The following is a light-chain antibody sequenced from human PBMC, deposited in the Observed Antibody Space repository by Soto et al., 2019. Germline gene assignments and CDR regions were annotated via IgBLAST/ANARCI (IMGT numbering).Light chain of an antibody. V-gene: IGKV1-39*01. CDR2: AAS. J-gene: IGKJ1*01. CDR3: QLSYSTPWT. CDR1: QSISSY. Sequence: DIQMTQSPSSLSASVGDRVTITCRASQSISSYLNWYQQKPGKAPKLLIYAASSLQSGVPSRFSGSGSGTDFTLTISSLQPEDFATYYCQLSYSTPWTFGQGTKVEIK.